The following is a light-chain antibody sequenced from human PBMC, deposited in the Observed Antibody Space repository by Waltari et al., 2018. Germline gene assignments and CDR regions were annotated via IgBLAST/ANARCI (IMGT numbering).Light chain of an antibody. V-gene: IGLV2-11*01. CDR3: CASGVIYV. Sequence: QSALTQPRSVSGSPGQSVTISCTGTTDADVCWYQHHPGTAPKLIIYDVIKRPSGVPSRMSASKSGNTACLTISGLHDDDDADYYCCASGVIYVLGSRTKVTVL. J-gene: IGLJ1*01. CDR2: DVI. CDR1: TDAD.